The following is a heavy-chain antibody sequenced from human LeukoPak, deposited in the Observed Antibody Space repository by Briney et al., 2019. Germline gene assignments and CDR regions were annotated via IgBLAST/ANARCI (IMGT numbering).Heavy chain of an antibody. J-gene: IGHJ4*02. CDR2: ISYDGSNK. CDR1: GFTFSSYA. CDR3: ARVEVRGNGWDY. D-gene: IGHD3-10*01. V-gene: IGHV3-30*04. Sequence: GGSLRLSCAASGFTFSSYAMHWVHQAPGKGLEWVAVISYDGSNKYYADSVKGRFTISRDNSKNTLYLQMNSLRAEDTAVYYCARVEVRGNGWDYWGQGTLVTVSS.